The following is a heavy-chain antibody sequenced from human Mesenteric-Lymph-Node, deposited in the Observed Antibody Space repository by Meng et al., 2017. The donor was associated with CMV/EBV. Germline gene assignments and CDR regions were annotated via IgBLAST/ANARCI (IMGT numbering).Heavy chain of an antibody. CDR1: GFTFSSYA. CDR3: ARVLWYCTGGSCYWDYFDD. J-gene: IGHJ4*02. V-gene: IGHV4-31*02. CDR2: IYYRGST. D-gene: IGHD2-15*01. Sequence: LRLSCAASGFTFSSYAMSWVRQAPGKGLEWIGYIYYRGSTFYNPSLKSRVTISVDTSTNQFSLKLNSVTAADTAVYYCARVLWYCTGGSCYWDYFDDWGQGTLVTVSS.